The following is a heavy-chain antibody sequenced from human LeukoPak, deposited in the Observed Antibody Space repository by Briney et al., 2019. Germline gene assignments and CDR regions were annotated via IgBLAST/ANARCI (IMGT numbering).Heavy chain of an antibody. D-gene: IGHD3-3*01. CDR3: ARDGFGAVFGVVTYFDY. Sequence: SETLSLTCGVSGGAITNYYWNWIRQAPGKGLEWLGYIYYTGSTTYNPSVKSRITISLDTSKKQISLKLRSVTAADTAVYYCARDGFGAVFGVVTYFDYWGQGTLVTVSS. CDR1: GGAITNYY. J-gene: IGHJ4*02. V-gene: IGHV4-59*01. CDR2: IYYTGST.